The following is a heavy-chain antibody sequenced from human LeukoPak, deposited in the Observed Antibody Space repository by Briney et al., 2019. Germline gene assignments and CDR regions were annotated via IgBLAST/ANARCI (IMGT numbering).Heavy chain of an antibody. J-gene: IGHJ4*02. CDR3: ARGLNFALDY. V-gene: IGHV3-7*04. Sequence: PGGSLRLSCAASEITFSIYWMSWVRQAPGKGLEWVANINQDGSEIHYADSVKGRFTISRDNAKNTLYLQMNSLRAEDTAVYYCARGLNFALDYWGQGTLVTVSS. CDR2: INQDGSEI. CDR1: EITFSIYW.